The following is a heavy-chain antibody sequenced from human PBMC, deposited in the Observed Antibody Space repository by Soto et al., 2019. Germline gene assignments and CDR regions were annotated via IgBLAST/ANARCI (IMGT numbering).Heavy chain of an antibody. CDR2: IVPMFGTS. CDR3: ARGDDFDYYYGVDV. CDR1: GGSFSNFG. J-gene: IGHJ6*02. Sequence: GASVKVSCKASGGSFSNFGISWVRQAPGQGLEWMGGIVPMFGTSNYAQKFQGRVTTTADKSTNTAYMELSSLTSEDTAVYYCARGDDFDYYYGVDVWGQGTTVTVSS. D-gene: IGHD3-16*01. V-gene: IGHV1-69*06.